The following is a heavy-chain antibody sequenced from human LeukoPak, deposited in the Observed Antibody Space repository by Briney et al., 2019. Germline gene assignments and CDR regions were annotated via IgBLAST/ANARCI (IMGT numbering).Heavy chain of an antibody. CDR1: GFTFSSYA. CDR2: ISSNGGSK. J-gene: IGHJ4*02. CDR3: ARSGRYYGDSIDY. D-gene: IGHD4-17*01. V-gene: IGHV3-64*01. Sequence: GXXRLSCAASGFTFSSYAMHWVRQAAGKGLEDVSAISSNGGSKYYANSMKGRFTISRKNSKNKLYMHMGRVRVEDMAVYYCARSGRYYGDSIDYWGQGTLVTVSS.